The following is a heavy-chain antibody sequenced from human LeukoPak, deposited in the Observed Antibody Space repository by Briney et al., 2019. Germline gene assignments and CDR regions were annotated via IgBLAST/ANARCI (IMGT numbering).Heavy chain of an antibody. CDR2: ISYDGSNK. CDR3: ARIEAPFVVVPAAPFDY. J-gene: IGHJ4*02. Sequence: GGSLRLSCAASGFTFSSYAMHWVRQAPGKGLEWVAVISYDGSNKYYADSVKGRFTISRDNSQNTLYLQMNSLRAEDTAVYYCARIEAPFVVVPAAPFDYWGQGTLVTVSS. D-gene: IGHD2-2*01. V-gene: IGHV3-30*04. CDR1: GFTFSSYA.